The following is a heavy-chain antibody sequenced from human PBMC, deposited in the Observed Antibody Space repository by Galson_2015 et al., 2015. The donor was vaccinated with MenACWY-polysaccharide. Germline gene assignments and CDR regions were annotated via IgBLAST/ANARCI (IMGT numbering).Heavy chain of an antibody. Sequence: SETLSLTCPVSGDSISSSNYYWGWIRQSPGKGLECIGSIYYSGSTYYNPSLKSRVTISIDTSKNQFSLKLTSVTAADTAVYYCASMITQANYWGQGTLVTVSS. CDR2: IYYSGST. J-gene: IGHJ4*02. V-gene: IGHV4-39*07. D-gene: IGHD3-22*01. CDR1: GDSISSSNYY. CDR3: ASMITQANY.